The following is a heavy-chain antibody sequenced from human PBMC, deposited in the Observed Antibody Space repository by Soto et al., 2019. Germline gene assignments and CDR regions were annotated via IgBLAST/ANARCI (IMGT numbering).Heavy chain of an antibody. D-gene: IGHD6-19*01. CDR1: GYTFTSYY. J-gene: IGHJ4*02. CDR2: INPSGGST. Sequence: ASVKLSCKESGYTFTSYYMHWVRQAPGQGLEWMGIINPSGGSTSYAQKFQGRVTMTRDTSTSTVYMELSSLRSEDTAVYYCARALGQWLDFDYWGQGTLVTVSS. V-gene: IGHV1-46*01. CDR3: ARALGQWLDFDY.